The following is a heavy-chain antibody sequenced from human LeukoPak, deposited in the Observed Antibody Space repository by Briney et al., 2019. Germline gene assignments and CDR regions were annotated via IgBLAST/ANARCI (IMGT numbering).Heavy chain of an antibody. CDR2: IKQDGSEI. CDR3: ARGELSYSSSWYLTGWFDP. CDR1: GFTFRSYW. D-gene: IGHD6-13*01. J-gene: IGHJ5*02. Sequence: GGSLRLSCAVSGFTFRSYWMSWVRQAPGKGLEWVANIKQDGSEIYYVDSVKGRFTISRDNAKNALYLQMSSLRAEDTAVYYCARGELSYSSSWYLTGWFDPWGQGTLVTVSS. V-gene: IGHV3-7*01.